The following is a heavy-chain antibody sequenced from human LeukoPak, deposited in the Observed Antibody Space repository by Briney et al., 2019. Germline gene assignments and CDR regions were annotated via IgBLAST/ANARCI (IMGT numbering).Heavy chain of an antibody. CDR3: ARGSYGYSGSYYRLDY. D-gene: IGHD1-26*01. CDR1: GYTFTGYY. J-gene: IGHJ4*02. CDR2: INPNSGGT. V-gene: IGHV1-2*06. Sequence: ASVKVSYKASGYTFTGYYMHWVRQAPGQGLEWMGRINPNSGGTNYAQKFQGRVTMTRDTSISTACMELSRLRSDDTAVYYCARGSYGYSGSYYRLDYWGQGTLVTVSS.